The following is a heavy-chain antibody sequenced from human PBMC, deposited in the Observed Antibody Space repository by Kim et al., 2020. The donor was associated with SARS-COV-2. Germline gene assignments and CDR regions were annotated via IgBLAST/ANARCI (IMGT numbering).Heavy chain of an antibody. Sequence: GASLRRSCAASGFTFSSYAMHWVRQAPGKGLEWVAVISYDGSNKYYADSVKGRFTISRDNSKNTLYLQMNSLRAEDTAVYYCAREQAADYYYYGMDVWGQGTTVTVSS. V-gene: IGHV3-30*04. CDR2: ISYDGSNK. CDR3: AREQAADYYYYGMDV. CDR1: GFTFSSYA. D-gene: IGHD6-13*01. J-gene: IGHJ6*02.